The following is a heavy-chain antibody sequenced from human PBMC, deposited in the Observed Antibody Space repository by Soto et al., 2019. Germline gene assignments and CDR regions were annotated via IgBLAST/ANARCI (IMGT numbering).Heavy chain of an antibody. CDR3: ARDLGVVVVAARPAGFDP. J-gene: IGHJ5*02. CDR2: INPSGGST. V-gene: IGHV1-46*03. D-gene: IGHD2-15*01. Sequence: ASVKVSCKASGYTFTSYYMHWVRQAPGQGLEWMGIINPSGGSTSYAQKFQGRVTMTRDTSTSTVYMELSSLRFEDMAVYYCARDLGVVVVAARPAGFDPWGQGTLVTVTS. CDR1: GYTFTSYY.